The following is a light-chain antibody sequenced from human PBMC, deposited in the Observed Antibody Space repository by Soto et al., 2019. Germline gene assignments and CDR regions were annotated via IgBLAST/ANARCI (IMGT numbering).Light chain of an antibody. CDR2: GIS. J-gene: IGKJ3*01. CDR3: QQRSNWPPAT. CDR1: QSVSNNY. Sequence: EIVLTQSPGTLSLSPGERATLSCRASQSVSNNYLAWYQQKPGQAPRLLIYGISKRATDIPARFSGSGSGTDFTPTISSLEPQDFAVYYCQQRSNWPPATFGPGTKVDIK. V-gene: IGKV3-11*01.